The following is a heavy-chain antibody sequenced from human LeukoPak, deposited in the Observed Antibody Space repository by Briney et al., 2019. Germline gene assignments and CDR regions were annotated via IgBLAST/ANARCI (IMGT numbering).Heavy chain of an antibody. CDR1: GYTFTSYY. CDR2: INPSGGST. J-gene: IGHJ5*02. V-gene: IGHV1-46*01. CDR3: ARGHITIFGVVTHNWFDP. Sequence: ASVKVSCKASGYTFTSYYMHWVRQAPGRGLEWMGIINPSGGSTSYAQKFQGRVTMTRDTSTSTVYMELSSLRSEDTAVYYCARGHITIFGVVTHNWFDPWGQGTLVTVYS. D-gene: IGHD3-3*01.